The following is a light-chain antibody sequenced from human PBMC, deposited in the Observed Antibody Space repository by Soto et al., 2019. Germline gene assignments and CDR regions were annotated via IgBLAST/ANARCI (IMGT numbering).Light chain of an antibody. Sequence: QAVVTQPASVSGSPGQSITISCTGTSSDVGSYNLVSWYQQHPGEAPKVIIYEVTKRPSGISNRFSGSKSGKTASLTISGLQAEDEADYFCCSYAGGTSVVVFGGGTKVTVL. CDR3: CSYAGGTSVVV. J-gene: IGLJ2*01. V-gene: IGLV2-23*02. CDR2: EVT. CDR1: SSDVGSYNL.